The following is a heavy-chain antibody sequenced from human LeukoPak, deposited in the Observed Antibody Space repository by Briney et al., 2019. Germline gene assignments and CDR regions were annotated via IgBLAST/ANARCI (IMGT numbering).Heavy chain of an antibody. D-gene: IGHD6-19*01. J-gene: IGHJ4*02. CDR3: VRAPFKQWLDLFDY. V-gene: IGHV4-61*02. CDR2: ISTSGST. CDR1: GGSISSGSYF. Sequence: SQTLSLTCTVSGGSISSGSYFWSWIRQPAGKGLGWIGRISTSGSTNYNPSLKSRVTISVDTSKNQFSLNLSSVTAADTAVYYCVRAPFKQWLDLFDYWGQGTLVTVSS.